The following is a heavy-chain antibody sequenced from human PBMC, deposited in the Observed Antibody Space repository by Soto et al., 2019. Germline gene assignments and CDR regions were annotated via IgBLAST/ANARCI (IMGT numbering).Heavy chain of an antibody. D-gene: IGHD6-19*01. CDR2: IYYSGST. CDR1: GGSISSSSYY. J-gene: IGHJ4*02. CDR3: ARHVAWYSSGLDY. V-gene: IGHV4-39*01. Sequence: QLQLQESGPGLVKPSETLSLTCTVSGGSISSSSYYWGWIRQPPGKGLEWIGSIYYSGSTYYNPSLKSRVTISVDTSKNQFALKLSAVTAADTAVYYCARHVAWYSSGLDYWGQGTLVTVSS.